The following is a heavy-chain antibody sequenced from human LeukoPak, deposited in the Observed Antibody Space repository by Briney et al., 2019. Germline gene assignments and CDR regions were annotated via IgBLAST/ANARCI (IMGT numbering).Heavy chain of an antibody. V-gene: IGHV6-1*01. CDR1: GDSFSTNSAA. CDR2: TYYRSKWYN. D-gene: IGHD7-27*01. Sequence: SQTLSLTCAISGDSFSTNSAAWNWIRQSPSRGLEWLGRTYYRSKWYNEYAVSVRSRITIDADTSKNQFSVHLNSVTPEDTAVYYCARELWGFDYWGQGTLVTVSS. CDR3: ARELWGFDY. J-gene: IGHJ4*02.